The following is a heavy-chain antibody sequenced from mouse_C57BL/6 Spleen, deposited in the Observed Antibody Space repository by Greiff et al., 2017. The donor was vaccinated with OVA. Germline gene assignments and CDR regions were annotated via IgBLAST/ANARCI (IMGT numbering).Heavy chain of an antibody. Sequence: EVQGVESGGGLVKPGGSLKLSCAASGFTFSSYAMSWVRQTPEKRLEWVATISDGGSYTYYPDNVKGRFTISRDNAKNNLYLQMSHLQSEDTAMYYCAREGSSYGSSYRYALDYWGQGTSVTVSA. CDR3: AREGSSYGSSYRYALDY. V-gene: IGHV5-4*01. CDR1: GFTFSSYA. D-gene: IGHD1-1*01. CDR2: ISDGGSYT. J-gene: IGHJ4*01.